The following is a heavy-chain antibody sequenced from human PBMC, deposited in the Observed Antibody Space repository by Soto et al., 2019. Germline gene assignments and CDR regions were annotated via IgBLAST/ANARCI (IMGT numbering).Heavy chain of an antibody. V-gene: IGHV1-2*02. Sequence: SVKVFFKASSYTSIGFYMTWVRQAPGQGLEWMGWINPNSGGTKSAEKFQGRVTMTRDTSISTAYMELSRLTSDDTAVYYCASAAVTGTAGLDFWGQGTQVTVSS. CDR1: SYTSIGFY. CDR2: INPNSGGT. CDR3: ASAAVTGTAGLDF. J-gene: IGHJ4*02. D-gene: IGHD6-19*01.